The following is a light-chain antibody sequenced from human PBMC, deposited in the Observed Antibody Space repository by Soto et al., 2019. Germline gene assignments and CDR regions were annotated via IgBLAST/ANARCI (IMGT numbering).Light chain of an antibody. CDR3: HGRYSPPRP. CDR1: QSIRSY. V-gene: IGKV1-39*01. Sequence: QMRQSPSSLSASVGDSVTITCRASQSIRSYFIWYQPRPGTAPKRLICATSSLQSGVPSRFTDSGTETHSTPTPCRRPPEASASYYRHGRYSPPRPFGEGTE. CDR2: ATS. J-gene: IGKJ1*01.